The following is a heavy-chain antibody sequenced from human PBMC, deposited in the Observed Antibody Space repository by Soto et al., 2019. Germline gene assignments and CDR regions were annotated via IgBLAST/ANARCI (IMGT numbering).Heavy chain of an antibody. CDR1: SGSISSSNW. CDR3: ATILNPITIFGVVIDY. CDR2: IYHSGST. J-gene: IGHJ4*02. D-gene: IGHD3-3*01. Sequence: SETLSLTCAVSSGSISSSNWWSWVRQPPGKGLEWIGEIYHSGSTNYNPSLKSRVTISVDKSKNQFSLKLSSVTAADTAVYYCATILNPITIFGVVIDYWGQGTLVTVSS. V-gene: IGHV4-4*02.